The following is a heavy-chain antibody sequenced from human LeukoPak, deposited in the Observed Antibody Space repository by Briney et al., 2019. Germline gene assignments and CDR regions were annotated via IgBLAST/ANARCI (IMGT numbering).Heavy chain of an antibody. Sequence: ETLSLTCTVSGGSISSSSYYWGWIRQPPGKGLEWIGSIYYSGSTYYNPSLKSRVTISVDTSKNQFSLKLSSVTAADTAVYYCARLTRMFRGLIITNWGQGTLVTVSS. J-gene: IGHJ4*02. CDR1: GGSISSSSYY. D-gene: IGHD3-10*01. V-gene: IGHV4-39*01. CDR2: IYYSGST. CDR3: ARLTRMFRGLIITN.